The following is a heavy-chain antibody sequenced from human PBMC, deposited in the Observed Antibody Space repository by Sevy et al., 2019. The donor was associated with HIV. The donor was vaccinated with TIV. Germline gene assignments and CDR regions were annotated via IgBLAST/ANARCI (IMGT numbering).Heavy chain of an antibody. D-gene: IGHD2-2*02. V-gene: IGHV3-23*01. Sequence: GGSLRLSCAASGFTFNSYAMTWVRVAPGKGLEWVSIISGSGDSTHYADSVKGRFAISRDNSKNTLYLQMNSLRAEDTAVYYCAKAVLPDARPYYYYGMDVWGQGTTVTVSS. CDR2: ISGSGDST. CDR1: GFTFNSYA. CDR3: AKAVLPDARPYYYYGMDV. J-gene: IGHJ6*02.